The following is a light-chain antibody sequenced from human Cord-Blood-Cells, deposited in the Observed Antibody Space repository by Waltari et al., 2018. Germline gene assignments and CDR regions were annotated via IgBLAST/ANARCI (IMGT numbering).Light chain of an antibody. J-gene: IGLJ3*02. CDR2: EGS. CDR1: SSDVGPYNL. Sequence: QSALTQPASVSGSPGQSITISCPGTSSDVGPYNLLSWYQQHPGKAPQLMIYEGSKRPSGVSNRFSGSKSGNTASLTISGLQVEDEADYYCCSYAGSSTWVFGGGTKLTVL. V-gene: IGLV2-23*01. CDR3: CSYAGSSTWV.